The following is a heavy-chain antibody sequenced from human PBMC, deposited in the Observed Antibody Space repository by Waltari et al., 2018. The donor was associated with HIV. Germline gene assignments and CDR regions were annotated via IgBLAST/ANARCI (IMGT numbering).Heavy chain of an antibody. CDR3: ARYTSPGSSGYHDAFDI. V-gene: IGHV1-69*12. CDR1: GGTFSSYA. Sequence: QVQLVQSGAEVKKPGSSVKVSCKASGGTFSSYAISWVRQAPGQGLEWMGGIIPIFGTANYAQKVQGRVTITADESTSTAYMELSSLRSEDTAVYYCARYTSPGSSGYHDAFDIWGQGTMVTVSS. D-gene: IGHD3-22*01. J-gene: IGHJ3*02. CDR2: IIPIFGTA.